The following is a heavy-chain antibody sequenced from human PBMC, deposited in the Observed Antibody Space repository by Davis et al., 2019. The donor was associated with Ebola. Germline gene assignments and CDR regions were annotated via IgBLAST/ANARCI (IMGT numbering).Heavy chain of an antibody. V-gene: IGHV4-38-2*02. CDR3: ARALERYFDWLLAPA. J-gene: IGHJ4*02. CDR2: IYHSGST. CDR1: GYSISSGYY. D-gene: IGHD3-9*01. Sequence: PSETLSLTCTVSGYSISSGYYWGWIRQPPGKGLEWIGSIYHSGSTYYNPSLKSRVTISVDTSKNQFSLKLSSVTAADTAVYYCARALERYFDWLLAPAWGQGTLVTVSS.